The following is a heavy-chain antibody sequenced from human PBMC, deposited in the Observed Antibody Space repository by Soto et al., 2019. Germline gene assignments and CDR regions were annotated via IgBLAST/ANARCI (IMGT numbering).Heavy chain of an antibody. V-gene: IGHV4-59*08. CDR3: ARLGGYFQALDS. CDR1: GGSITPYD. CDR2: IYFAGTT. J-gene: IGHJ4*02. D-gene: IGHD3-22*01. Sequence: QVQLQESGPGLVRPSETLSLTCTVSGGSITPYDWSWIRQPPGKGLEWIGYIYFAGTTTYHPSLQSRVAISVDTSENQFSLTLTSVTAADTAVYYCARLGGYFQALDSWGQGTLVTVSS.